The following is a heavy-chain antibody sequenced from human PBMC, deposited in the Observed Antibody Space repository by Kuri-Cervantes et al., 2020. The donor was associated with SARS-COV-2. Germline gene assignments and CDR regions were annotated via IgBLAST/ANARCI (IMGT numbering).Heavy chain of an antibody. CDR3: AKSNPHSDYYFDY. CDR2: IRYDGHSE. V-gene: IGHV3-30*02. J-gene: IGHJ4*02. CDR1: GFTFRNYG. Sequence: GESLKISCAPSGFTFRNYGMHWVRPAPGKGLEWMAFIRYDGHSEDYADSVKGRFTVSRDNSKNTLYLQMNSLTTEDTAVYYCAKSNPHSDYYFDYWGQGTLVTVSS. D-gene: IGHD3-3*01.